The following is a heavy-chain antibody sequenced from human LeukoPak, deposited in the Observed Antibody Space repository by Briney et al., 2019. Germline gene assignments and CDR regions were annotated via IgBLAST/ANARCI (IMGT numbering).Heavy chain of an antibody. CDR1: GGSIISNSYY. CDR2: IYYSGST. Sequence: SETLSLTCTVSGGSIISNSYYWGWIRQPPGKGLEWIGSIYYSGSTYYNPSLKSRVTISVDTSKNQFSLRLSSVTAADTAVYYCAKDRGDIAPSDYWGQGTLVTVSS. D-gene: IGHD3-10*01. J-gene: IGHJ4*02. CDR3: AKDRGDIAPSDY. V-gene: IGHV4-39*07.